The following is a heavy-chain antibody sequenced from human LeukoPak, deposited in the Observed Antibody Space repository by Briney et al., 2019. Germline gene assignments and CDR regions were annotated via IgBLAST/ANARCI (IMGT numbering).Heavy chain of an antibody. CDR3: ARGWMEIRAFDI. CDR1: GGSFSGYY. Sequence: PSETLSLTGAVYGGSFSGYYWSWIRQPPGKGLEWIGEINHSGSTNYNPSLKSRVTISVDTSKNQFSLKLSSVTAADTAVYYCARGWMEIRAFDIWGQGTMVTVSS. J-gene: IGHJ3*02. V-gene: IGHV4-34*01. CDR2: INHSGST. D-gene: IGHD2-2*03.